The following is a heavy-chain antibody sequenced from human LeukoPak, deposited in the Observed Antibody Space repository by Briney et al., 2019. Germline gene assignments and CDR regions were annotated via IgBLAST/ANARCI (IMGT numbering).Heavy chain of an antibody. D-gene: IGHD5-18*01. Sequence: SETLSLTCTVSGGSISSSSYYWSWIRQPAGKGLEWIGRIYTSGSTNYNPSLKSRVTMSVDTSKNQFSLKLSSVTAADTAVYYCARDRYSYGPDYYMDVWGKGTTVTVSS. CDR3: ARDRYSYGPDYYMDV. CDR2: IYTSGST. CDR1: GGSISSSSYY. J-gene: IGHJ6*03. V-gene: IGHV4-61*02.